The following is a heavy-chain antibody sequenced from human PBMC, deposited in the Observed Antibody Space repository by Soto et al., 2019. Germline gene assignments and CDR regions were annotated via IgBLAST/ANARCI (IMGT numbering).Heavy chain of an antibody. CDR3: ANVHDLRFLEWDPSLGWFDP. V-gene: IGHV1-24*01. J-gene: IGHJ5*02. CDR1: GYTLTELS. CDR2: FDPEDGET. Sequence: QVQLVQSGAEVKKPGASVKVSCKVSGYTLTELSMHWVRQAPGKGLEWMGGFDPEDGETIYAQKFQGRVTMTEDTSTDTAYMELRRLRSEDTAVYYCANVHDLRFLEWDPSLGWFDPWGQGTLVTVSS. D-gene: IGHD3-3*01.